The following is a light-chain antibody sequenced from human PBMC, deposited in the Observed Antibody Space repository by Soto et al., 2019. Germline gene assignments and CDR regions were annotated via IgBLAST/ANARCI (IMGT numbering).Light chain of an antibody. J-gene: IGKJ3*01. Sequence: DIQMTQSPSTLSASVGDRVTITCRASQSINSWLAWYQQKPGKEPKLLIYRASTIESGVPSRFSGSGSGTEFTLTISSLQPDDFSPYYCQHYNTYPGTFGPGTKVDI. CDR3: QHYNTYPGT. V-gene: IGKV1-5*03. CDR2: RAS. CDR1: QSINSW.